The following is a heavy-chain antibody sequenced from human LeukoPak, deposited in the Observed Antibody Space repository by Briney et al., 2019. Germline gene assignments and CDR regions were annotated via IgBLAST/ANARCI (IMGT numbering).Heavy chain of an antibody. CDR1: GFTFSRFN. CDR2: IWYDGTDT. J-gene: IGHJ4*02. Sequence: PGKSQRLSCVASGFTFSRFNMHWVRQAPGKGLEWVALIWYDGTDTYYADSVMGRFTISRDDSKNTLYLQMNSLRAEDTAVYYCARLGDNYDILTGYYPGGGIDYWGQGTLVTVSS. V-gene: IGHV3-33*01. D-gene: IGHD3-9*01. CDR3: ARLGDNYDILTGYYPGGGIDY.